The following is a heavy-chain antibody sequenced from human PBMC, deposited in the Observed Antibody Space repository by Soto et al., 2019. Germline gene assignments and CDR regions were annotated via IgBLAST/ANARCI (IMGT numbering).Heavy chain of an antibody. J-gene: IGHJ6*02. CDR2: INRSGST. CDR1: GGSFSGYY. V-gene: IGHV4-34*01. Sequence: SETLSLTCAVYGGSFSGYYWSWIRQPPGKGLEWIGEINRSGSTNYNPSLKSRVTISVDTSKNQFSLKLSSVTAADTAVYYCARGSVPAAISGYYYYYGMDVWGQGTTVTVS. CDR3: ARGSVPAAISGYYYYYGMDV. D-gene: IGHD2-2*02.